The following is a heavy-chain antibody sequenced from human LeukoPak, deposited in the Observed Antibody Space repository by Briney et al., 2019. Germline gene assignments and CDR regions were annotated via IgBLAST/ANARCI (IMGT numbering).Heavy chain of an antibody. Sequence: PGGSLRLSCAASGFTFSSYSMNWVRQAPGKGLEWVSSISSSSSYIYYADSVKGGFTISRDNAKNSLYLQMNSLRAEDTAVYYCARLNLELRNYYYYMDVWGKGTTVTVSS. CDR1: GFTFSSYS. V-gene: IGHV3-21*01. J-gene: IGHJ6*03. CDR3: ARLNLELRNYYYYMDV. D-gene: IGHD1-7*01. CDR2: ISSSSSYI.